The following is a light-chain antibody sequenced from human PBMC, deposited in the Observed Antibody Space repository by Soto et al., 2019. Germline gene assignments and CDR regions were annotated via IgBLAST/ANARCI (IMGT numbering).Light chain of an antibody. J-gene: IGLJ1*01. V-gene: IGLV2-14*01. CDR2: DVT. CDR1: SNEVSGYNY. CDR3: SSYTGSTSYV. Sequence: QSVLTQPASVSGSPGQSITISCTGTSNEVSGYNYVSWYQQEPGKAPKLMIYDVTYRPSGVSNRFSGSKSDNTASLTISGLQAEDEADYYCSSYTGSTSYVFGTGTKVTVL.